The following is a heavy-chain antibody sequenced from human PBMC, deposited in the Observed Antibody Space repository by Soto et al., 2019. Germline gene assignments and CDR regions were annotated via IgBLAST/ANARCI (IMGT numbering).Heavy chain of an antibody. J-gene: IGHJ4*02. Sequence: QVQLVESGGGVVQPGRSLRLSCAASGFTFSSNGMHWVRQAPGKGLEWVAVIWSDGSEKYYADSVKGRFSISRDNSKNTLYLHMDSLRAEDTAVYYCARELGRVNFGAAYFVYWGQGTLVTVSS. CDR2: IWSDGSEK. D-gene: IGHD2-21*01. V-gene: IGHV3-33*01. CDR1: GFTFSSNG. CDR3: ARELGRVNFGAAYFVY.